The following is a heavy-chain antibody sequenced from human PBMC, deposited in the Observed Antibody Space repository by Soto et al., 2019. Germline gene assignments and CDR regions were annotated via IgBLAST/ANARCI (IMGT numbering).Heavy chain of an antibody. V-gene: IGHV4-59*01. D-gene: IGHD2-21*01. Sequence: SEILSLTCTVSGGYISSYYWSWIRQPPGKGLEWIGYIYYSGSTNYNPSLKSRVTISVDASKNQFSLKLSSVTAADTAVYYCARVIDAFDIWGQGTMVTVSS. CDR2: IYYSGST. CDR3: ARVIDAFDI. J-gene: IGHJ3*02. CDR1: GGYISSYY.